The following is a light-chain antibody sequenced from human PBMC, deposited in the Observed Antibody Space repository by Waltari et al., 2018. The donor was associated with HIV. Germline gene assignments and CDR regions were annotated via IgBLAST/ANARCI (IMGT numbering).Light chain of an antibody. CDR3: ATWDDSLNGRV. CDR1: SSNIGSNT. J-gene: IGLJ3*02. Sequence: QSVLTQPPSASGTPGQRVTISCSGSSSNIGSNTVNWYQQLPGTAPKLLIYSNYHRPSGVPDRVSGSKSGTSASLAISGLQSEDEADYYCATWDDSLNGRVFGGGTKLTVL. CDR2: SNY. V-gene: IGLV1-44*01.